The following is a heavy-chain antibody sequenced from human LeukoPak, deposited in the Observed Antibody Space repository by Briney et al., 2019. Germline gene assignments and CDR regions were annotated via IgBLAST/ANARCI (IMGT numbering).Heavy chain of an antibody. D-gene: IGHD6-13*01. Sequence: ASVKVSCKASGYTFTSYCISWVRQAPGQGLEWMGWISAYNGKTNYAQKLQGRVTMTTDTSTSTAYMELRSLRSDDTAVYYCARDRPMLSHQLVLVGYDYWGQGTLVTVSS. CDR3: ARDRPMLSHQLVLVGYDY. CDR2: ISAYNGKT. J-gene: IGHJ4*02. V-gene: IGHV1-18*01. CDR1: GYTFTSYC.